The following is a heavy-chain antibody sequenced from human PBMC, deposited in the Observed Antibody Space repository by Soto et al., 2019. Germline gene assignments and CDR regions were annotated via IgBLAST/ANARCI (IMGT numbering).Heavy chain of an antibody. CDR3: GGRHY. CDR1: GFTFSGYG. V-gene: IGHV3-33*03. CDR2: IWFDGNTE. J-gene: IGHJ4*02. Sequence: QVQLVESGGGVVQPGRSLRLSCAASGFTFSGYGMHWVRQAPGKGLEWVAVIWFDGNTEAYADSVKGRFIISRDHSKNTLFLQMNSLRAEDTALYYCGGRHYWGRGTLVTVSS.